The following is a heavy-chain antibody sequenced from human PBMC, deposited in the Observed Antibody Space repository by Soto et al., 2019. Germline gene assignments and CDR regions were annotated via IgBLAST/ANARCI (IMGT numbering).Heavy chain of an antibody. CDR1: GYTFTSYA. CDR3: ARGSYGFWSGYSNLDY. D-gene: IGHD3-3*01. J-gene: IGHJ4*02. CDR2: INAGNGNT. Sequence: QVQLVQSGAEVKKPGASVKVSCKASGYTFTSYAMHWVRQAPGQRLEWMGWINAGNGNTKYSQKFQGRVTITRDTSASTAYMELSSLKSEDTAVYYCARGSYGFWSGYSNLDYWGQGTLVTVSS. V-gene: IGHV1-3*01.